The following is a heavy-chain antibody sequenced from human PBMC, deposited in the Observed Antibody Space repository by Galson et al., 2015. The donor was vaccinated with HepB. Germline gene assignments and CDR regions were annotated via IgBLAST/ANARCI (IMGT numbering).Heavy chain of an antibody. D-gene: IGHD6-13*01. CDR3: ATSTAYSGSQGGDY. Sequence: SLRLSCAASGFTFDGYAMHWVRQAPGKGLEWVSGISWNSGSIGYADSVKGRFTISRDNAKNSLYLQMNSLRAEDTALYYCATSTAYSGSQGGDYWGQRTLVTASS. J-gene: IGHJ4*02. V-gene: IGHV3-9*01. CDR2: ISWNSGSI. CDR1: GFTFDGYA.